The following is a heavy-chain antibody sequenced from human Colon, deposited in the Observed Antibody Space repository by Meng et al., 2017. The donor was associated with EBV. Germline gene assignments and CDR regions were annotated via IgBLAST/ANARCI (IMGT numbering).Heavy chain of an antibody. CDR3: ARNGDYNPGLY. Sequence: QVQVQEAGPVVGKLSGTLYLYCSVSCDSISNNWWSWVRQPPGKGLEWIGEIYHSGTTNYNPSLRSRVTISVDKSKNQFSLQLTSVTAADTAVYYCARNGDYNPGLYWGQGTLVTVSS. CDR1: CDSISNNW. D-gene: IGHD4-17*01. V-gene: IGHV4-4*02. CDR2: IYHSGTT. J-gene: IGHJ4*02.